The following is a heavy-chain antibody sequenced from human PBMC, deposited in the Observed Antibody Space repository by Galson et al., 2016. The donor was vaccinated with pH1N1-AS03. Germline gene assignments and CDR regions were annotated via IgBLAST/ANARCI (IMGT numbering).Heavy chain of an antibody. J-gene: IGHJ4*02. CDR1: GGTFSNYA. V-gene: IGHV1-69*13. Sequence: SVKVSCKASGGTFSNYAISWMRQAPGQGLEWMGGIHPIFGTPSYAQKFRGRLTITADHSTSTAYMELRSLRSEDTAVYYCAIKSVGYGSGSSYFDYWGQGTLVTVSS. D-gene: IGHD3-10*01. CDR3: AIKSVGYGSGSSYFDY. CDR2: IHPIFGTP.